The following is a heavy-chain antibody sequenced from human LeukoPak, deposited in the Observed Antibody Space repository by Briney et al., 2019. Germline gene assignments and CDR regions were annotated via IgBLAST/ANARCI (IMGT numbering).Heavy chain of an antibody. J-gene: IGHJ5*02. CDR3: ARVIETDFWSGSLGWFDP. V-gene: IGHV1-8*02. CDR1: GYTFTNYG. D-gene: IGHD3-3*01. Sequence: GASVKVSCKASGYTFTNYGITWVRQAPGQGLEWMGWISPNNGDTNYAQKFQGRVTMTRNTSVSTAYMELSSLRSEDTAVYYCARVIETDFWSGSLGWFDPWGQGTLVTVSS. CDR2: ISPNNGDT.